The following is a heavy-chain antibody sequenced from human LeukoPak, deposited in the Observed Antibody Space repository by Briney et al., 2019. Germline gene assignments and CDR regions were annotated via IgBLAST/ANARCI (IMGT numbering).Heavy chain of an antibody. Sequence: GGSLRLSCAASGFTFSSYAMHWVRQAPGKGLEWVAVISYDGSNKYYADSVKGRFTISRDNSKNTLYLQMNSLRAEDTAVYYCAKDRVKGGYYSPFDYWGQGTLVTVSS. CDR2: ISYDGSNK. J-gene: IGHJ4*02. CDR3: AKDRVKGGYYSPFDY. D-gene: IGHD3-22*01. V-gene: IGHV3-30*04. CDR1: GFTFSSYA.